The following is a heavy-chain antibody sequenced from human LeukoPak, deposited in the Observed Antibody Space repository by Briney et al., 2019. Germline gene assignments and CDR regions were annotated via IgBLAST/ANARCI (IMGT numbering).Heavy chain of an antibody. CDR1: GYTFTSYY. CDR2: INPSGGST. CDR3: AREGSCYDSSGYPPTPDAFDI. J-gene: IGHJ3*02. Sequence: ASVKVSCKASGYTFTSYYMHWVRQAPGQGLEWMGIINPSGGSTSYAQKFQGRVTMTRDMSTSTVYMELSSLRSEDTAVYYCAREGSCYDSSGYPPTPDAFDIWGQGTMVTVSS. V-gene: IGHV1-46*01. D-gene: IGHD3-22*01.